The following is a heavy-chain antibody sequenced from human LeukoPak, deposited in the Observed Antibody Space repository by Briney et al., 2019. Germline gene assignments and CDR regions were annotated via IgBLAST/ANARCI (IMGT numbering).Heavy chain of an antibody. Sequence: SETLSLTCTVSGGSISSSTYYWAWLRQPPGKGLEWIGSIYYSGSTYYNPSLKSRVTISVDTSKNQFSLKLSSVTAADTAMYYCARHKKDSYDSSGYHGGFDYWGQGTLVTVSS. V-gene: IGHV4-39*01. CDR3: ARHKKDSYDSSGYHGGFDY. D-gene: IGHD3-22*01. J-gene: IGHJ4*02. CDR2: IYYSGST. CDR1: GGSISSSTYY.